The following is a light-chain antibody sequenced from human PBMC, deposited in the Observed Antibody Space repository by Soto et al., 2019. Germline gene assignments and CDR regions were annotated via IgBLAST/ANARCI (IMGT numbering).Light chain of an antibody. V-gene: IGKV3-11*01. CDR2: DAS. J-gene: IGKJ4*01. Sequence: DIVLTQSPATLSLSPGERATLSCRASQSVSTYLAWYQQKPGQAPRLLIYDASSRAAGIPARFSGSGSGTDFTLTISSLEPEDFAVYYCQQRSDWPPLTFGGGTRVEIK. CDR3: QQRSDWPPLT. CDR1: QSVSTY.